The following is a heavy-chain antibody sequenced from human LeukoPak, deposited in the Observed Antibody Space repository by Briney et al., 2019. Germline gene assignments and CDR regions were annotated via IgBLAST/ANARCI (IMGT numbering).Heavy chain of an antibody. CDR3: ARRRLGYYFDY. J-gene: IGHJ4*02. D-gene: IGHD5-24*01. Sequence: SETLSLTCGVYGGSFSGYYWSWIRQPPGKGLEWIGEINPRGSTNYNPSLKRRVTLSADTSKNQFSLTLNSVTAADTAVYYCARRRLGYYFDYWGQGTLVTVSS. V-gene: IGHV4-34*01. CDR2: INPRGST. CDR1: GGSFSGYY.